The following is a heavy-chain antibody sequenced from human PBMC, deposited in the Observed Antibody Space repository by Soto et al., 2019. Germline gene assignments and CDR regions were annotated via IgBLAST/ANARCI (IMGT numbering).Heavy chain of an antibody. CDR3: ARISSTSLSFMDV. CDR2: IYYSGST. CDR1: GGSISSSSYY. D-gene: IGHD2-15*01. J-gene: IGHJ6*02. Sequence: SETLSLTCTVSGGSISSSSYYWGWIRQPPGKGLEWIGSIYYSGSTYYNPSLKSRVTISVDTSKNQFSLKLSSVTAADTAVYYCARISSTSLSFMDVWGQGTTVTVSS. V-gene: IGHV4-39*01.